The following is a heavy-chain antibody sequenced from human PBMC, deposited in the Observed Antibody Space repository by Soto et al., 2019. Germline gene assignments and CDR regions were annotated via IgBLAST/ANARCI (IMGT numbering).Heavy chain of an antibody. CDR3: ARDLGWMSGDPLPYFDH. CDR2: INPNSGGT. Sequence: PSVKVSCKASGYTFTGYYMHWVRQAPGQGLEWMGWINPNSGGTNYAQKFQARVTMTRDTSISTAYMELSRLRSDGTAVYYCARDLGWMSGDPLPYFDHWGQGTLVNVCS. CDR1: GYTFTGYY. J-gene: IGHJ4*02. V-gene: IGHV1-2*02. D-gene: IGHD5-12*01.